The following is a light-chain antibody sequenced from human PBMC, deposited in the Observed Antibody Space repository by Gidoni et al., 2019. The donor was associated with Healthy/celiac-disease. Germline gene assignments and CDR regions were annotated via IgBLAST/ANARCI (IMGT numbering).Light chain of an antibody. V-gene: IGLV3-19*01. CDR3: NSRDSSGNHLV. Sequence: SSELTQDPAVSVALGQTVRITCQGDSLRSYYASWYQQKPGQAPVLVIYGKNNRPSGIPDRCSGSSSGNTASLTITWAQAEDEADYYCNSRDSSGNHLVFGGGTKLTVL. CDR1: SLRSYY. J-gene: IGLJ2*01. CDR2: GKN.